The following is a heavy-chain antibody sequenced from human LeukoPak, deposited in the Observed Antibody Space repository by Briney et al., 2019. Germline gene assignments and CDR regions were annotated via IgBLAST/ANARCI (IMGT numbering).Heavy chain of an antibody. CDR1: GFTFSSYA. V-gene: IGHV3-30*04. CDR3: ARDIGEQWLVHWFDP. Sequence: GGSLRLSCAASGFTFSSYAMHWVRQAPGKGLEWVAVISYDGSNKYYADSVKGRFTISRDNSKNTLYLQMNSLRAEDTAVYYCARDIGEQWLVHWFDPWGEETQGTVS. CDR2: ISYDGSNK. J-gene: IGHJ5*02. D-gene: IGHD6-19*01.